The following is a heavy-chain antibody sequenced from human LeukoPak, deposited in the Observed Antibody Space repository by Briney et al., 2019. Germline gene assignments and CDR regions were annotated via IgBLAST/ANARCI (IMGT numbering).Heavy chain of an antibody. Sequence: ASVKVSCKASGYTFTSYAIHWVRQAPGQRLEWMGLNNAANGNTRYSQTFQDRVTITRDTSASTAYMELSSLRSEDTAVYYCARAYDSGCNYWGQGTQVTVSS. CDR1: GYTFTSYA. CDR3: ARAYDSGCNY. D-gene: IGHD6-19*01. J-gene: IGHJ4*02. CDR2: NNAANGNT. V-gene: IGHV1-3*01.